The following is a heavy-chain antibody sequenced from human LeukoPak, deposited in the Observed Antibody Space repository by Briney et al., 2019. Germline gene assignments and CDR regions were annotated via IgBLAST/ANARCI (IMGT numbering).Heavy chain of an antibody. J-gene: IGHJ4*02. D-gene: IGHD1-26*01. CDR1: GGSISSYY. V-gene: IGHV4-4*07. Sequence: PSETLSLTCTVSGGSISSYYWSWIRQPAGKGLEWIGRIYTSGSTNYNPSLKSRVTMSVDTSKKQFSLKVSSVTAADTAVYYCARSSIVGATDYFDYWGQGALVTVSS. CDR2: IYTSGST. CDR3: ARSSIVGATDYFDY.